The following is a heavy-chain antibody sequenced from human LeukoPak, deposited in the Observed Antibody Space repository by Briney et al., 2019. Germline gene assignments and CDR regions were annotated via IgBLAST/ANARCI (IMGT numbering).Heavy chain of an antibody. J-gene: IGHJ6*03. Sequence: GGSLRLSCEVSGFNFNTYWISWVRQAPGKGLEWVANIKQDGSETHYVDPVKGRFTISRDNAKNSVYLQMNSLRAEDTAVYYCGRPRRQDTPYHCMDVWGKGTTVTVSS. CDR2: IKQDGSET. D-gene: IGHD5-24*01. CDR3: GRPRRQDTPYHCMDV. CDR1: GFNFNTYW. V-gene: IGHV3-7*01.